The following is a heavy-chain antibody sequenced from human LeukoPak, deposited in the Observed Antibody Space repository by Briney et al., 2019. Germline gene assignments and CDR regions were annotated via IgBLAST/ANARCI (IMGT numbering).Heavy chain of an antibody. V-gene: IGHV3-73*01. CDR3: TRHGSIHDY. CDR2: IRSKANSYAK. CDR1: GFTFSCSS. D-gene: IGHD2-2*03. J-gene: IGHJ4*02. Sequence: GSLILFCCASGFTFSCSSMHWLRQASGEGLEWVGRIRSKANSYAKAYAASVKGRFTISRDDSKNTAYLKMNSLKAEDTAVYYCTRHGSIHDYWGQGTLVTVSS.